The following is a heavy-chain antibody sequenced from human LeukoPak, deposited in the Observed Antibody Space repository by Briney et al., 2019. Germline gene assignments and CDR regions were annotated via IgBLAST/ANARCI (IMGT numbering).Heavy chain of an antibody. CDR1: GFTFSNYE. Sequence: GGSLRLSCAASGFTFSNYEMNWVRLAPGEGLEWVSGISGSGVSTYYADSVKGRFTISRDNSKNTLYLQMNSLRAEDTAVYYCAKDRNYYDSSGYIYYFDYWGQGTLVTVSS. CDR2: ISGSGVST. V-gene: IGHV3-23*01. J-gene: IGHJ4*02. CDR3: AKDRNYYDSSGYIYYFDY. D-gene: IGHD3-22*01.